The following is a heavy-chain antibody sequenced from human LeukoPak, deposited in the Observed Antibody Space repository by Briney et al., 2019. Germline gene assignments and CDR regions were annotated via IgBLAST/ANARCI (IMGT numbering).Heavy chain of an antibody. Sequence: GGSLRLSCAASGFIFDDYGMNWVRQAPGKGLEWVSGINWNGGSTGYADSVKGRFTISRDNAKNSLYLQMNSLRAEDTAFYYCARAAHYGDYALVKYYFDYWGQGTLVTVSA. CDR2: INWNGGST. CDR3: ARAAHYGDYALVKYYFDY. CDR1: GFIFDDYG. J-gene: IGHJ4*02. D-gene: IGHD4-17*01. V-gene: IGHV3-20*04.